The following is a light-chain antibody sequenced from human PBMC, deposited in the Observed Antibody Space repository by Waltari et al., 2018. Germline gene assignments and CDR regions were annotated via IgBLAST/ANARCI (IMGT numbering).Light chain of an antibody. V-gene: IGKV1-39*01. J-gene: IGKJ4*01. CDR2: VTN. CDR1: QTINTY. Sequence: DMQLTQSPSSLSASVGDRVTVTCRASQTINTYINGYQLKPGKAPKLLIDVTNSLRSGVPSRFSGHGSGTDFSLTISSLQPEDVATYYCQQAYTTVFGGGTRVDI. CDR3: QQAYTTV.